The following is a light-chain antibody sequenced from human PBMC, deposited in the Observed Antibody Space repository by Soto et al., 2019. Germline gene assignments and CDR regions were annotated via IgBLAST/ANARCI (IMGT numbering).Light chain of an antibody. Sequence: VLTQSPATLSLSPGERATLSCRASQSFSGKLAWYQQKPGQAPRLLIYDASTRATGIPARFSGSGSGTEFTLTISSLQSEDFAVYYCQQSNNWPWTFGQGTKVDI. CDR1: QSFSGK. CDR3: QQSNNWPWT. J-gene: IGKJ1*01. V-gene: IGKV3-15*01. CDR2: DAS.